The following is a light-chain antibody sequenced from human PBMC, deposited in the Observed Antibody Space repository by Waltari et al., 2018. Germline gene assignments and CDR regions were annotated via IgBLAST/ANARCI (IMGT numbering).Light chain of an antibody. Sequence: EIQLTQSPSTLSASVGDRVTITCRASQSVSNWLSWYQEQPRKAPKLLIYKASGLENGGPSRFSVSGSETEFSLTITGLQPDYFATYYCQHYSSYPYTFGQGTRLEIK. CDR1: QSVSNW. V-gene: IGKV1-5*03. J-gene: IGKJ2*01. CDR3: QHYSSYPYT. CDR2: KAS.